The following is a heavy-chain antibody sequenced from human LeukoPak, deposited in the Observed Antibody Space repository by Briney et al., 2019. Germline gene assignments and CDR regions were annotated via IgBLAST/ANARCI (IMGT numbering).Heavy chain of an antibody. V-gene: IGHV3-30*18. Sequence: GGSLRLSCAASGFTFSSYGMHWVRQAPGKGLEWVAVTSYDGSYKYYADSVKGRFTISRDNSKNTLYLQMNSLRAEDTAVYYCAKMEMAVAVMYNWFDPWGQGTLVTVSS. CDR1: GFTFSSYG. CDR2: TSYDGSYK. CDR3: AKMEMAVAVMYNWFDP. J-gene: IGHJ5*02. D-gene: IGHD6-19*01.